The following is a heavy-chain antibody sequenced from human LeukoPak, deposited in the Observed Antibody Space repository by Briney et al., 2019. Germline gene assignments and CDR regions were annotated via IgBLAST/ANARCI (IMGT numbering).Heavy chain of an antibody. J-gene: IGHJ6*02. CDR3: ARGGYDILTGCYLGYGMDV. CDR1: GYTFTSYA. D-gene: IGHD3-9*01. CDR2: INTNTGNP. V-gene: IGHV7-4-1*02. Sequence: ASVKVSCKASGYTFTSYAMNWVRQAPGQGLEWMGWINTNTGNPTYAQGFTGRFVFSLDTSVSTAYLQISSLKAEDTAVYYCARGGYDILTGCYLGYGMDVWGQGTTVTVSS.